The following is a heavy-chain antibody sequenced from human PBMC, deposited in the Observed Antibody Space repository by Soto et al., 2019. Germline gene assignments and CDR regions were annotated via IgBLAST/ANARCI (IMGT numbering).Heavy chain of an antibody. Sequence: GGSLILSCAASGFTFSSYWMHWVRQAPGKGLVWVSRINSDGSSTSYADSVKGRFTISRDNAKNTLYLQMNSLRAEDTAVYYRARGPYYDYGMDVWGQGTXVTVSS. V-gene: IGHV3-74*01. CDR2: INSDGSST. CDR3: ARGPYYDYGMDV. J-gene: IGHJ6*02. CDR1: GFTFSSYW.